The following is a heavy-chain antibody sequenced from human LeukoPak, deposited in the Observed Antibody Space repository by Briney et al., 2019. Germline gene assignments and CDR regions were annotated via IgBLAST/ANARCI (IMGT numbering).Heavy chain of an antibody. CDR1: GGTFSSYA. CDR2: IIPIFGTA. V-gene: IGHV1-69*05. D-gene: IGHD2-2*02. CDR3: ARTAPLYCSSTSCYNYYYYYMDV. Sequence: GASVKVSCKASGGTFSSYAISWVRQAPGQGLEWMGGIIPIFGTANYAQKFQGRVTITTDESTSTAYMELSSLRSEDTAVYYCARTAPLYCSSTSCYNYYYYYMDVWGKGTTVTVSS. J-gene: IGHJ6*03.